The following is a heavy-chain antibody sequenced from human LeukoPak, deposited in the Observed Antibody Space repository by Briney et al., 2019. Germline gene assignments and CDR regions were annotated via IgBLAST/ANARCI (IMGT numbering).Heavy chain of an antibody. D-gene: IGHD2-21*02. V-gene: IGHV3-23*01. CDR2: ISGSGSTT. CDR1: GFTFSSYA. Sequence: PGGSLRLSCAASGFTFSSYAMSWVRRAPGKGLEWVSAISGSGSTTNYADSVKGRFTISRDNSKNTLYLQMNTLRAEDTAVYYCAKGVVVVTAMNYFDYWGQGTLVTVSS. CDR3: AKGVVVVTAMNYFDY. J-gene: IGHJ4*02.